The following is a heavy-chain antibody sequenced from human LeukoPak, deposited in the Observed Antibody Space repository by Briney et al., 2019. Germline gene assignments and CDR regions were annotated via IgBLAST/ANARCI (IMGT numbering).Heavy chain of an antibody. Sequence: PSETLSLTCTVSGGSISSYYWSWLRQPPGKGLEWIGIYYSGTTNHNPSLKSRVTISVDTSKKQFSLKLSSVTAADTAVYYCATDRVAPLYQRFDYWGQGALVTVSS. CDR3: ATDRVAPLYQRFDY. V-gene: IGHV4-59*12. CDR1: GGSISSYY. D-gene: IGHD2-2*01. CDR2: IYYSGTT. J-gene: IGHJ4*02.